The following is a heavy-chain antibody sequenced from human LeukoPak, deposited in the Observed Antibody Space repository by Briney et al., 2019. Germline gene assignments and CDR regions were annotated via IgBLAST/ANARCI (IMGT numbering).Heavy chain of an antibody. D-gene: IGHD6-19*01. V-gene: IGHV4-59*01. CDR1: GGSISTYY. J-gene: IGHJ5*02. CDR2: IYYSGST. CDR3: ARGYGSGWPSGDWFDP. Sequence: PSETLSLTCTVSGGSISTYYWSWIRQAPGKGLEWIGYIYYSGSTGYNPSLKSRVTISVDTSKNQFSLNLSSVTAADTAVYYCARGYGSGWPSGDWFDPWGQGTLVTVSS.